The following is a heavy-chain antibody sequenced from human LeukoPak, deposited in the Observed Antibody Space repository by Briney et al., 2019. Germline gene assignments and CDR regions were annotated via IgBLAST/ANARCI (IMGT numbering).Heavy chain of an antibody. CDR1: GFTFSNYA. Sequence: GGSLRLSCVASGFTFSNYAMSWVRQTPGKGLEWVSSISGSGGSTHYADSVKGRFTISRDNSKNILYLQMNSLRDEDTAVYYCARVGLGMDVWGQGTTVTVSS. V-gene: IGHV3-23*01. CDR3: ARVGLGMDV. CDR2: ISGSGGST. J-gene: IGHJ6*02.